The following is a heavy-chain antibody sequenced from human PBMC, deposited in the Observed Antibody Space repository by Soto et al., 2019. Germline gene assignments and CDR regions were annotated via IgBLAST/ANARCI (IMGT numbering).Heavy chain of an antibody. Sequence: GGSLRLSCAASGFTVSSNYMSWVRQAPGMGLEWVSVIYSGGSTYYADSVKGRFTISRHNSKNTLYLQMNSLRAEDTAVYYCARVLGYSGYDYADYYYYYMDVWGKGTTVTVSS. CDR3: ARVLGYSGYDYADYYYYYMDV. J-gene: IGHJ6*03. CDR1: GFTVSSNY. D-gene: IGHD5-12*01. V-gene: IGHV3-53*04. CDR2: IYSGGST.